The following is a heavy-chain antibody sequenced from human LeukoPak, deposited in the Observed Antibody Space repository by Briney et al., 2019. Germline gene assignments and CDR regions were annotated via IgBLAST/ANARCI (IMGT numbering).Heavy chain of an antibody. D-gene: IGHD2-2*01. CDR3: AKDLPAAYFDY. CDR2: ISDSSINI. Sequence: GGSLRLSCVASGFTFSSYAMSWVRQAPGKGLEWVSSISDSSINIHYADSVKGRFTISRDNSKTTLYLQMNGLRAEDTAVYYCAKDLPAAYFDYWGQGTLVTVSS. V-gene: IGHV3-23*01. J-gene: IGHJ4*02. CDR1: GFTFSSYA.